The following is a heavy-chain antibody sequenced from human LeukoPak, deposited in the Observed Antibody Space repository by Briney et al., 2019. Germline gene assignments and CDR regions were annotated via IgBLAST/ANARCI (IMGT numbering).Heavy chain of an antibody. Sequence: GESLKISCKGSGYSFTSYSIGWVRQMPGKGLEWMGIIYPGDSDTRYSPSFQGQVTISADKSIRTAYLQWSSLKASDTAMYYCARSFRPTGLFQGMDVWGKGTTVTVSS. CDR3: ARSFRPTGLFQGMDV. V-gene: IGHV5-51*01. CDR1: GYSFTSYS. J-gene: IGHJ6*03. D-gene: IGHD3-22*01. CDR2: IYPGDSDT.